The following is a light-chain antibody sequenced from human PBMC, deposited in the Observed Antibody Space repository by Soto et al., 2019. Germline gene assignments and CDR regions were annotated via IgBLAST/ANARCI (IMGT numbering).Light chain of an antibody. CDR2: DVS. CDR1: SSDVGGYNY. V-gene: IGLV2-11*01. CDR3: CSYAGSYTFVYV. Sequence: QSALTQPRSVSGSPGQSVTISCTGTSSDVGGYNYVSWYQQHPGKAPKLMIYDVSKRPSGVPDRFSGSKSGNTASLTISGLQAEDEADYYCCSYAGSYTFVYVFGTGPKVTVL. J-gene: IGLJ1*01.